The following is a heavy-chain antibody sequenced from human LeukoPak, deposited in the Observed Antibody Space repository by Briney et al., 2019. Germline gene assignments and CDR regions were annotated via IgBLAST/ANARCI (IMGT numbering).Heavy chain of an antibody. J-gene: IGHJ6*03. D-gene: IGHD5-18*01. Sequence: SETLSLTCTVSGGSISSSSHYWAWIRQPPGKGLEWIGSIYHSGSTYYNPSLKSRVTISVDTSKNQFSLKLSSVTAADTAVYYCAKPSYSYGSAPYYYYYYMDVWGKGTTVTVSS. CDR3: AKPSYSYGSAPYYYYYYMDV. V-gene: IGHV4-39*07. CDR2: IYHSGST. CDR1: GGSISSSSHY.